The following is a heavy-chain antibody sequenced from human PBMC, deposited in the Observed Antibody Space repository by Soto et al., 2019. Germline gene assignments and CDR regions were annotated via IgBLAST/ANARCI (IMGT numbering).Heavy chain of an antibody. V-gene: IGHV4-34*01. D-gene: IGHD3-10*01. CDR3: ARGLWERVRGVIGMDV. CDR1: GGSFSGYY. J-gene: IGHJ6*02. CDR2: INHSGST. Sequence: SETLSLTCTVYGGSFSGYYWSWIRQPPGKGLEWIGEINHSGSTNYNPSLKSRVTISVDTSKNQFSLKLSSVTAADTAVYYCARGLWERVRGVIGMDVWGQGTTVTVSS.